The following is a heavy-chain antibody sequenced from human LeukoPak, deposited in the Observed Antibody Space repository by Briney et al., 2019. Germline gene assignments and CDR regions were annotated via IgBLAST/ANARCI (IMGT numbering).Heavy chain of an antibody. V-gene: IGHV4-59*08. CDR1: DGSTSSDY. CDR2: VYNSGDT. D-gene: IGHD3-16*01. Sequence: SETLSLTCTVSDGSTSSDYWSWIRQSPGKGLEWVGYVYNSGDTGKNPSLKSRVTILLDTSKSQCSLKLTSVSAADTAVYYCARLKLGAYFDLWGRGTLVTVSS. J-gene: IGHJ2*01. CDR3: ARLKLGAYFDL.